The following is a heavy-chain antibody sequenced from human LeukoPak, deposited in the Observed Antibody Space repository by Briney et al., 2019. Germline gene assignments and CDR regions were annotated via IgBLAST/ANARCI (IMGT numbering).Heavy chain of an antibody. CDR3: ARVYYDFWSGYSPPNY. Sequence: GRSLRLSCAASGFTFSSYGMHWVRQAPGKGLEWVAVISYDGSNKYYADSVKGRFTISRDNSKNTLYLQMNSLRAEDTAVYYCARVYYDFWSGYSPPNYWGQGTLVTVSS. CDR2: ISYDGSNK. CDR1: GFTFSSYG. D-gene: IGHD3-3*01. J-gene: IGHJ4*02. V-gene: IGHV3-30*19.